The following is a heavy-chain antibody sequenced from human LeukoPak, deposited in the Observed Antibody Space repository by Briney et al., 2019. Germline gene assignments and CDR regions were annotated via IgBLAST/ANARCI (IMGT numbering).Heavy chain of an antibody. J-gene: IGHJ4*02. V-gene: IGHV3-48*03. D-gene: IGHD5-12*01. CDR2: ISSSGSNI. CDR3: ARGWISDSFDY. CDR1: GFTFSSYE. Sequence: PGGSLRLSCAASGFTFSSYEMNWVRQAPGKGLEWVSYISSSGSNIYYADSVKGRFTTSRDNAKNSLYLQMNSLRAEDTAVYYCARGWISDSFDYWGQGTLVTVSS.